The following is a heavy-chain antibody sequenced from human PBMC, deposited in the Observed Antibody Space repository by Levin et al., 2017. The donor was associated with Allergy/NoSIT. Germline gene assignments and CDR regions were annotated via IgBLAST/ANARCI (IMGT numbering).Heavy chain of an antibody. D-gene: IGHD3-3*01. CDR1: GFTFSSYG. Sequence: GGSLRLSCAASGFTFSSYGMHWVRQAPGKGLEWVAVIWYDGSNKYYADSVKGRFTISRDNSKNTLYLQMNSLRAEDTAVYYCAREGLWVEWLPYYYYYYMDVWGKGTTVTVSS. V-gene: IGHV3-33*01. CDR2: IWYDGSNK. CDR3: AREGLWVEWLPYYYYYYMDV. J-gene: IGHJ6*03.